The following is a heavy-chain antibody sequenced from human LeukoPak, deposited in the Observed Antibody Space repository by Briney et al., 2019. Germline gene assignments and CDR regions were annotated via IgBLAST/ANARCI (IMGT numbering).Heavy chain of an antibody. D-gene: IGHD4-11*01. J-gene: IGHJ4*02. V-gene: IGHV4-39*01. CDR1: GGSISSSNYY. Sequence: SETLSLTCTVSGGSISSSNYYWGWIRQPPGKGLEWIGSIYYGGNTNYNPSLKSRVTLSVDTSKNQFSLKVSSVTAADTAVYYCARHPSCTTITHCSFDFWGRGTLVTVSS. CDR3: ARHPSCTTITHCSFDF. CDR2: IYYGGNT.